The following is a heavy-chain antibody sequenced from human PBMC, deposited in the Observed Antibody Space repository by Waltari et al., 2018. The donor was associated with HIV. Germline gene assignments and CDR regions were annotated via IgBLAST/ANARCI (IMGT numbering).Heavy chain of an antibody. CDR3: ASIAYCGGDCYPRGMDV. D-gene: IGHD2-21*02. Sequence: EVQLVESGGGLVQPGGSLRLSCAASGFTVSSNYMSWVRQAPGKGLEWVSVIYSGGSTYYADSVKGRLTISRDNSKNTLYLQMNSLRAEDTAVYYCASIAYCGGDCYPRGMDVWGQGTTVTVSS. CDR2: IYSGGST. CDR1: GFTVSSNY. J-gene: IGHJ6*02. V-gene: IGHV3-66*01.